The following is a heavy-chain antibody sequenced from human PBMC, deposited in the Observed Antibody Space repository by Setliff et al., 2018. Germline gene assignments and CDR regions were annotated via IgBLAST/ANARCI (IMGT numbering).Heavy chain of an antibody. Sequence: HPGGSLRLSCAASGFTFSSYNMNRVRQAPGKGLEWIGFIGIKAYGTTTKYAASVRGRFTISRDDSKTIAYLEMNGLKSEDTAVYYCTRDYYGSGNPSPWFDPWGQGTLVTVSS. J-gene: IGHJ5*02. CDR3: TRDYYGSGNPSPWFDP. CDR2: IGIKAYGTTT. D-gene: IGHD3-10*01. V-gene: IGHV3-49*04. CDR1: GFTFSSYN.